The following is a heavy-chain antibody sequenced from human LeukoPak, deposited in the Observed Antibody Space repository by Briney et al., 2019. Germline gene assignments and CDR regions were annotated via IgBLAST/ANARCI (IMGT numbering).Heavy chain of an antibody. D-gene: IGHD3-10*01. CDR3: ARVKKGRGSGSFYYYYMDV. V-gene: IGHV4-38-2*02. J-gene: IGHJ6*03. CDR2: IYHSGST. CDR1: GYSISSGYY. Sequence: SETLSLTCTVSGYSISSGYYWGWIRQPPGEGLEWIGSIYHSGSTNYNPSLKSRVTISVDTSKNQFSLKLSSVTAADTAVYYCARVKKGRGSGSFYYYYMDVWGKGTTVTISS.